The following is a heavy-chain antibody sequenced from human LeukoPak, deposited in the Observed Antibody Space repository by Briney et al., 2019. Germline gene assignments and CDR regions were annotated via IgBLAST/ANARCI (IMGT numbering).Heavy chain of an antibody. Sequence: GGSLRLSCAASGFTFSSYAMSWVRQAPGKGLEWVSAISGSGGSTYYADSVKGRFTISRDNSKNTLYLQMNSLRAEDTAVYYCAKTDSANFDWLLYLDYWGQGTLVTVSS. CDR3: AKTDSANFDWLLYLDY. V-gene: IGHV3-23*01. CDR1: GFTFSSYA. CDR2: ISGSGGST. D-gene: IGHD3-9*01. J-gene: IGHJ4*02.